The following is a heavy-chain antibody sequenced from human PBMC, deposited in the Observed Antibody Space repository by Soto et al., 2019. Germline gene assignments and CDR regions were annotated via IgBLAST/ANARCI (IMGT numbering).Heavy chain of an antibody. CDR1: GGSISGYE. Sequence: ASEPKSVTSSVGGGSISGYEGSWIRKTPGKGLEWIGYIYDSGSTHYNPSLRSRVTISLDTSKNHFSLKLTSVTAADTAVYYCARNRQYCSDNTCTRGFDYWGQGTLVTVSS. CDR3: ARNRQYCSDNTCTRGFDY. J-gene: IGHJ4*02. V-gene: IGHV4-59*01. CDR2: IYDSGST. D-gene: IGHD2-15*01.